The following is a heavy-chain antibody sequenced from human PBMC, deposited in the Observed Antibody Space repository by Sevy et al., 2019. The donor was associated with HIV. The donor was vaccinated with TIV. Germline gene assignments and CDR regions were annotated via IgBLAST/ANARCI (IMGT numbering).Heavy chain of an antibody. CDR2: FDPEDGET. J-gene: IGHJ4*02. Sequence: ASVKVSCKVSGYTLTELSMHWVRQAPGKGLEWMGGFDPEDGETIYAQKFQGRVTMTEDTSTDTAYMELSSLRSEDTAVYYCATCGLEYYDSSGYHSFDYWGQGTLVTVSS. V-gene: IGHV1-24*01. CDR3: ATCGLEYYDSSGYHSFDY. CDR1: GYTLTELS. D-gene: IGHD3-22*01.